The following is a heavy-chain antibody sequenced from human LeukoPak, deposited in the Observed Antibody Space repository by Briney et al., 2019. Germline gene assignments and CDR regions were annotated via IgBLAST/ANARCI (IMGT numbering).Heavy chain of an antibody. V-gene: IGHV3-23*01. CDR3: ANDVVVPAAISPGGMDV. J-gene: IGHJ6*02. Sequence: GGSLRLSCAASGFTFSSYAMSWVRQAPGKGLEWVSAISGSGGSTYYADSVKGRFTISRDNSKNTLHLQMNSLRAEDTAVYYCANDVVVPAAISPGGMDVWGQGTTVTVSS. CDR1: GFTFSSYA. D-gene: IGHD2-2*02. CDR2: ISGSGGST.